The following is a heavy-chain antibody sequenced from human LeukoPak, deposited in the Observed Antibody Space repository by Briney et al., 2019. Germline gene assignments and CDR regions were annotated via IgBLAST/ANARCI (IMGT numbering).Heavy chain of an antibody. CDR1: GYTFTDYY. CDR2: ISPNSGGT. D-gene: IGHD3-16*01. J-gene: IGHJ5*02. CDR3: ARDYVGDNWFDP. Sequence: ASVEVSCKASGYTFTDYYMHWVRQAPGQGLEWMGWISPNSGGTNYAQRFQGRVTMTRDTSISTAYMELSRLRSDNTAVYYCARDYVGDNWFDPWGQGTLVTVSS. V-gene: IGHV1-2*02.